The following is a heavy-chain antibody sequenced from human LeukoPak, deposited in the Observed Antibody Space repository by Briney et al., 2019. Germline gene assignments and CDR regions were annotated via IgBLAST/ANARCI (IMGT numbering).Heavy chain of an antibody. V-gene: IGHV1-46*02. CDR1: GYTFNSYY. CDR3: AREHSTSCLDF. D-gene: IGHD6-13*01. CDR2: INPRGDST. J-gene: IGHJ4*02. Sequence: ASVKVSCKASGYTFNSYYMHWVRQTPGQGLEWMGLINPRGDSTFYAQKFRGRLTMTRDTSTLYMELSSLRSDDTAVYYCAREHSTSCLDFRGQGTLVTVSS.